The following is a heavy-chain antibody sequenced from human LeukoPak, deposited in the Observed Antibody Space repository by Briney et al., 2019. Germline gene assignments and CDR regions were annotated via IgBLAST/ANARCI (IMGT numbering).Heavy chain of an antibody. CDR3: ARDEPTEGSYGPFDY. D-gene: IGHD4-17*01. CDR1: GFNFSDYY. J-gene: IGHJ4*02. Sequence: GGSLRLSCAASGFNFSDYYMSWIRQAPGKGLELDSYISGSSSYTNSADSVQGRFTISSDNAKNSLYLQMNSLRAEDTAVYFCARDEPTEGSYGPFDYWGQGTLVTVSS. V-gene: IGHV3-11*06. CDR2: ISGSSSYT.